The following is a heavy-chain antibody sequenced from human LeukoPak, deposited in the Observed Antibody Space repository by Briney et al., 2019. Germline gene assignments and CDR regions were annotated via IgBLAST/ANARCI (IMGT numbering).Heavy chain of an antibody. D-gene: IGHD3-10*01. CDR1: GGTFSSYV. CDR3: ARPGYGPDFYGSGSYYNVPFDY. CDR2: IVPIFYTA. J-gene: IGHJ4*02. V-gene: IGHV1-69*01. Sequence: SVKVSCKASGGTFSSYVFSWVRQAPGQGLEWMGGIVPIFYTANYAQKFQGRVTITADGSTSTAYMELSSLRSDDTAVYYCARPGYGPDFYGSGSYYNVPFDYWGQGTLVTVSS.